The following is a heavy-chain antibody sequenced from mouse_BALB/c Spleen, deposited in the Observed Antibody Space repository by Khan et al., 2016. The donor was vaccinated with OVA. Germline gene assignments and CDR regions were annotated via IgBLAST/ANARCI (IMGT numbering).Heavy chain of an antibody. CDR2: IKPPVGNT. CDR3: ARVGIIYYGNYAYYSDY. CDR1: GFTINSNG. V-gene: IGHV5-6-3*01. J-gene: IGHJ2*01. D-gene: IGHD2-1*01. Sequence: EVELVESGGGLVQPGGSLKLSCAASGFTINSNGMSWVHQTPDKRLELVATIKPPVGNTYYPDSVKGRFTISRDNATNTLYLQMSSLKSEDTAVYYCARVGIIYYGNYAYYSDYWGQGTTLTVSS.